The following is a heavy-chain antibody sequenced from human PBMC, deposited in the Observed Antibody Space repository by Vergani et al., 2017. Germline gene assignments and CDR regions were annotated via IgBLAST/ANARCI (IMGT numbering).Heavy chain of an antibody. D-gene: IGHD1-26*01. CDR3: ARSMVGATPGHSYYFDD. CDR2: INHSGST. CDR1: GGSFSGYY. V-gene: IGHV4-34*01. J-gene: IGHJ4*02. Sequence: QVQLQQWGAGLLKPSETLSLTCAVYGGSFSGYYWSWIRQPPGKGLEWIGEINHSGSTNYNPSLKSRVTISVDTSKNQFSLKLSSVTAADTAVYYCARSMVGATPGHSYYFDDWGQGTLVTVSS.